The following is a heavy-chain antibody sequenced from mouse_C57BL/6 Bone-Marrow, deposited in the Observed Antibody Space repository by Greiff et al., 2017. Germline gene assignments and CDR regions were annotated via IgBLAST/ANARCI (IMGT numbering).Heavy chain of an antibody. D-gene: IGHD2-14*01. CDR3: ARSRYPAWFAY. CDR1: GFNIKDYY. Sequence: EVQLQQSGAELVRPGALVKLSCKASGFNIKDYYMHWVKQRPEQGLEGIGWIDPENGNTIYDPKFQGKASITADTSSNTAYLQLSSLTSEDTAVYYCARSRYPAWFAYWGQGTLVTVSA. CDR2: IDPENGNT. J-gene: IGHJ3*01. V-gene: IGHV14-1*02.